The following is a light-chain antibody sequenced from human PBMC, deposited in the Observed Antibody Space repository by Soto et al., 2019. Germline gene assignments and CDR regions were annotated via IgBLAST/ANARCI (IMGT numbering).Light chain of an antibody. CDR3: EQYNSYPWT. CDR1: QSISSW. Sequence: DIPMTQSPSTLSASVGDRVTITCRASQSISSWLAWYQQKPGKAPKLLIYDASSLESGVPSRFSGSGSGTEFTLTIGSLQPDDFATYYCEQYNSYPWTFGQGTKVEIK. J-gene: IGKJ1*01. V-gene: IGKV1-5*01. CDR2: DAS.